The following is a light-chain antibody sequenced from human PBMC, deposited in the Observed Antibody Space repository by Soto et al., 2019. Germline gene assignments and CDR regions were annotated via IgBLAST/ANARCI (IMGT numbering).Light chain of an antibody. CDR3: QRYGTSLPLT. CDR2: GAS. J-gene: IGKJ4*01. V-gene: IGKV3-20*01. Sequence: EIVLTQSPGTLSLSPGDRATLSCRASQSVSSNYLACYQQKPGQPPRLLIFGASSRATGIPDRFSGSGSGTAFTLTISRLEPEDFAVYYCQRYGTSLPLTFGGGTKVEIK. CDR1: QSVSSNY.